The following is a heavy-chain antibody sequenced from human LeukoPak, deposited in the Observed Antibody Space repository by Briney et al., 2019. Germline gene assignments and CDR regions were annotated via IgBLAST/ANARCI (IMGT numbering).Heavy chain of an antibody. CDR2: INPNSGGR. V-gene: IGHV1-2*02. CDR3: AKAQDRGYNWFDP. J-gene: IGHJ5*02. Sequence: ASVKVSCKASGYTFRNYYMHWVRQAPGQGLEWMGWINPNSGGRNYAQKFQGRVTMTRDTPIRTAYLELHRLRSDDTAVYYCAKAQDRGYNWFDPWGQGTLVTVSS. D-gene: IGHD3-16*01. CDR1: GYTFRNYY.